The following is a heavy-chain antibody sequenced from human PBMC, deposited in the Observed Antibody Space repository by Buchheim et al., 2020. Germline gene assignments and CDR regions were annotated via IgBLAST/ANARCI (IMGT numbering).Heavy chain of an antibody. CDR1: GGSISSGSYY. CDR2: IYTSGST. CDR3: ARAVSGYYYYYYGMDV. Sequence: QVQLQESGPGLVKPSQTLSLTCTVSGGSISSGSYYWSWIRQPAGKGLEWIGRIYTSGSTNYNPSLKSRVTISVDTSKNQFSLKLSSVTAADTAVYYCARAVSGYYYYYYGMDVWGQGTT. J-gene: IGHJ6*02. V-gene: IGHV4-61*02. D-gene: IGHD3-10*01.